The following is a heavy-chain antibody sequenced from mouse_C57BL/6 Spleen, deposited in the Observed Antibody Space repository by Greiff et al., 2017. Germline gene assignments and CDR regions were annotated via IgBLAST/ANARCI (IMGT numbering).Heavy chain of an antibody. CDR3: ARGGGYGNSWFAY. Sequence: QVQLQQPGAELVKPGASVKMSCKASGYTFTSYWITWVKQRPGQGLEWIGDIYPGSGSTNYNEKFKSKATLTVDTSSSTAYRQLSSLTSEDSAVYYCARGGGYGNSWFAYWGQGTLVTVSA. J-gene: IGHJ3*01. CDR1: GYTFTSYW. V-gene: IGHV1-55*01. D-gene: IGHD2-1*01. CDR2: IYPGSGST.